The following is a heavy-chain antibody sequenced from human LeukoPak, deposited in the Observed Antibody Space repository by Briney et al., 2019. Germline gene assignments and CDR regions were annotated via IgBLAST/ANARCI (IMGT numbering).Heavy chain of an antibody. V-gene: IGHV4-61*01. J-gene: IGHJ4*02. CDR1: GGSVSSGSYY. Sequence: SETLSLTCTVSGGSVSSGSYYWSWIRQPPGKGLEWIGYIYYSGSTNYNPSLKSRVTISVDTSKNQFSLKLSSVTAADTAVYYCASIDGRRGSFDYWGQGTLVTVSS. CDR2: IYYSGST. CDR3: ASIDGRRGSFDY. D-gene: IGHD3-10*01.